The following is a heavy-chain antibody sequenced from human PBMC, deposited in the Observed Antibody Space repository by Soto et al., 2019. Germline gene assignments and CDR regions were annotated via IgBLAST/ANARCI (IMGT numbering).Heavy chain of an antibody. V-gene: IGHV3-23*01. CDR2: ISGGGDTT. CDR1: GFTFNNYA. J-gene: IGHJ4*02. D-gene: IGHD3-10*01. CDR3: AKGRGGSGRLTLRVAF. Sequence: EVQLLESGGGLVQPGGSLRLSCAASGFTFNNYAMTWVRQAPGKGLEWVSAISGGGDTTSYADSVKDRFTVSRDGSKNTLYLQISSLRAEDTALYYCAKGRGGSGRLTLRVAFWGQGTLVTVSS.